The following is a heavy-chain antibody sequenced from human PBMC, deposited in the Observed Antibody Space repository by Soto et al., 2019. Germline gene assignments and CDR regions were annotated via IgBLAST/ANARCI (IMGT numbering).Heavy chain of an antibody. CDR2: ISSSGSTI. Sequence: GGSLRLSCAASGFTFSSYEMNWVRQAPGKGLEWVSYISSSGSTIYYADSVKGRFTISRDNAKNSLYLQMNSLRAEDTAVYYCARGNNQDYGGKREGFDYWGQGTLVTSPQ. CDR1: GFTFSSYE. J-gene: IGHJ4*02. CDR3: ARGNNQDYGGKREGFDY. D-gene: IGHD4-17*01. V-gene: IGHV3-48*03.